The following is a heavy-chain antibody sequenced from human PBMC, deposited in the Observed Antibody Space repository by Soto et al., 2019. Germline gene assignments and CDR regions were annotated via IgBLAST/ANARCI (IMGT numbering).Heavy chain of an antibody. Sequence: ASVKVCSKASGYTFTRYGMRWVRQAPRQGLEWMGWISGYNGDTNYAQKFQGRVSMTLDTSTGTAYMELRSLTSDDTAIYYCAKNGQPPYYYYGLDVWGQGTKVTVSS. CDR3: AKNGQPPYYYYGLDV. J-gene: IGHJ6*02. D-gene: IGHD2-8*01. CDR2: ISGYNGDT. V-gene: IGHV1-18*01. CDR1: GYTFTRYG.